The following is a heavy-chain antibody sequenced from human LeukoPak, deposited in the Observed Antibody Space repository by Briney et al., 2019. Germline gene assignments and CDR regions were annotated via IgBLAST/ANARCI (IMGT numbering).Heavy chain of an antibody. CDR2: VSFDGSNK. Sequence: GGSLRLSCAASGFAFSSSAMHWVRQSPDKGLEWLAIVSFDGSNKYYADSVEGRFTISRDNSKNTLYLQISSLRVDDTAIYYCARDTSSVPHSINWANNRFDPWGQGTLVTVSS. J-gene: IGHJ5*02. CDR1: GFAFSSSA. D-gene: IGHD6-13*01. V-gene: IGHV3-30*19. CDR3: ARDTSSVPHSINWANNRFDP.